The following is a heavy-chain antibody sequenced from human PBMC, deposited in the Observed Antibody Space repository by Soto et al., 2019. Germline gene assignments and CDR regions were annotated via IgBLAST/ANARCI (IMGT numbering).Heavy chain of an antibody. CDR1: GYTFTSYD. V-gene: IGHV1-8*01. CDR2: LNPNSGYT. Sequence: QVQLVQSGAEVKKPGASVKVSCKASGYTFTSYDINWVRQATGQGLEWMGWLNPNSGYTGFAQKFQGRVTLTRNTSVNTAYIELSSLRSDDTAIYYCATSGGGWYLYWGQGTLVTVSS. J-gene: IGHJ4*02. CDR3: ATSGGGWYLY. D-gene: IGHD6-19*01.